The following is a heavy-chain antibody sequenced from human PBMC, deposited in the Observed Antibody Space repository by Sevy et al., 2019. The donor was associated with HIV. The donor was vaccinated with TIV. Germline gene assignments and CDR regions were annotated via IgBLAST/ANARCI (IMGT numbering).Heavy chain of an antibody. CDR2: ISYDGSNK. CDR1: GFTFSSYA. D-gene: IGHD3-10*02. V-gene: IGHV3-30-3*01. CDR3: AREGQMFGELSYSYFDY. Sequence: GGSLRLSCAASGFTFSSYAMHWVRQAPGKGLEWVAVISYDGSNKYYADSVKGRFTISRDNSKNTLYLQMNSLRAEDTAVYYCAREGQMFGELSYSYFDYWGQGTLVTVSS. J-gene: IGHJ4*02.